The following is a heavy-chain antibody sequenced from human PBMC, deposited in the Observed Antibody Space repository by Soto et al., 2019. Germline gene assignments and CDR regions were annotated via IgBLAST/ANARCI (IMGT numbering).Heavy chain of an antibody. J-gene: IGHJ4*02. CDR3: AKDICRDGSCSSRGIDS. CDR1: GFSFSSYV. D-gene: IGHD3-10*01. V-gene: IGHV3-23*01. CDR2: ISGGGGAT. Sequence: PGGSLRLSCAVSGFSFSSYVMNWVRQAPGKGLEWVSGISGGGGATYYADSVKGRFTISRDKSKNTLYLQMDSLRVDDMAVYYCAKDICRDGSCSSRGIDSWGQGTLVTVSS.